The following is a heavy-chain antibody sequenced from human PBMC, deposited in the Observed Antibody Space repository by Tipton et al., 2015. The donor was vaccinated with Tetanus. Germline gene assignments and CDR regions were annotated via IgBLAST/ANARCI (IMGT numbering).Heavy chain of an antibody. D-gene: IGHD5-18*01. Sequence: TLSLTCTVSGGSISTNNYYWGWIRQPPGKGLEWVGSIHYSGGAYYSPSLGSRVTLSVDTSKNQFSLRLNSVTPEDTAVYYCVREMQQWIQQGGYHPWGQGTLVTVSS. CDR2: IHYSGGA. CDR1: GGSISTNNYY. CDR3: VREMQQWIQQGGYHP. V-gene: IGHV4-39*01. J-gene: IGHJ5*02.